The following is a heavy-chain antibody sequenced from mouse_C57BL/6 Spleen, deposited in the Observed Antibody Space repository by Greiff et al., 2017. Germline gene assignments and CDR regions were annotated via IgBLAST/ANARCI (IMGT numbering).Heavy chain of an antibody. V-gene: IGHV5-4*01. CDR2: ISDGGSYT. CDR1: GFTFSSYA. D-gene: IGHD3-2*02. CDR3: ARERRLNYAMDY. Sequence: EVNVVESGGGLVKPGGSLKLSCAASGFTFSSYAMSWVRQTPEKRLEWVATISDGGSYTYYPDNVKGRFTISRDNAKNNLYLQMSHLKSEDTAMYYCARERRLNYAMDYWCQGTSVTVSS. J-gene: IGHJ4*01.